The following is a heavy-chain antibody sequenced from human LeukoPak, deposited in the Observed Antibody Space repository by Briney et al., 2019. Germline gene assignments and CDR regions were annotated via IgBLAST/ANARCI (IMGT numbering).Heavy chain of an antibody. CDR3: ARAGDYDSSGYYW. CDR1: GGSFTNYY. CDR2: INHSGST. Sequence: PSETLSLTCAVYGGSFTNYYWGWIRQPPGKGLEWIGEINHSGSTKYNPSLKSRVTISIDTSKNQLSLKLSSVTAADTAVYYCARAGDYDSSGYYWWGQGTLVTVSS. J-gene: IGHJ4*02. D-gene: IGHD3-22*01. V-gene: IGHV4-34*01.